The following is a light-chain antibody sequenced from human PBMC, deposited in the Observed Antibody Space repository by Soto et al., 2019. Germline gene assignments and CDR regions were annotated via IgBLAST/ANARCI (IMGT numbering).Light chain of an antibody. Sequence: DIQMTQSPSTLSASVGDRVTITCRASQSINTWVAWYQQKPGKAPKLLIYEASNLENGVPSRFSGSGSGTEFTLTISGLQPDAFATYYCQQYNTYSTFGQGTNLEIK. V-gene: IGKV1-5*03. CDR3: QQYNTYST. CDR1: QSINTW. J-gene: IGKJ2*01. CDR2: EAS.